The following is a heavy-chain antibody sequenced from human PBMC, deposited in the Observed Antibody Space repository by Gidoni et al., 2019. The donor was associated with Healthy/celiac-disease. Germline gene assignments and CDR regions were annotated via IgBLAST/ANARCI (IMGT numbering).Heavy chain of an antibody. D-gene: IGHD6-6*01. V-gene: IGHV3-23*01. CDR1: GFTFSSYA. CDR3: AKAHPSSSDY. CDR2: MSGSGGST. J-gene: IGHJ4*02. Sequence: EVQLLESGGGLVQPGGSLRLSCSAAGFTFSSYAMSWVRQAPGKGLEWVSAMSGSGGSTYYADSVKGRFTISRDDSKNTRYLQMNSLRAEDTAVYYCAKAHPSSSDYWGQGTLVTVSS.